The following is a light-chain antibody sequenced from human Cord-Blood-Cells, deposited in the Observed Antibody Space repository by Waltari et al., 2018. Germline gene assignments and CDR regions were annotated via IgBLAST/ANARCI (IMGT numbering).Light chain of an antibody. J-gene: IGLJ2*01. Sequence: QSDMTQPASVSGSPGQSITISCTGTRSDVGGYNYVSWYQQHPGKAPKLMIYDVSNRPSGVSNRFSGSKSGNTASLTISGLQAEDEADYYCSSYTSSSTVVFGGGTKLTVL. CDR1: RSDVGGYNY. CDR2: DVS. V-gene: IGLV2-14*01. CDR3: SSYTSSSTVV.